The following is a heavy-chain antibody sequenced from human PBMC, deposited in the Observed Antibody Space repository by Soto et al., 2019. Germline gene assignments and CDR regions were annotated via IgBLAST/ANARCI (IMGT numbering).Heavy chain of an antibody. CDR3: AREGYYGSGSADY. Sequence: QVQLVQSGAEVKKPGASVKVSCKASGYTFNRYGISWVRQAPGQGLEWMGWISDYNGNTNYAQKLKRRVTMTTDTPTSTAYTELRSLRSDDTAVYYCAREGYYGSGSADYWGQGTLVTVSS. CDR1: GYTFNRYG. D-gene: IGHD3-10*01. CDR2: ISDYNGNT. V-gene: IGHV1-18*01. J-gene: IGHJ4*02.